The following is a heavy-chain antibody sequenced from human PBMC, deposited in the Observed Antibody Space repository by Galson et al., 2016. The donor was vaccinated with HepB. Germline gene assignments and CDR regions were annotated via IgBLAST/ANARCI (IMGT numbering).Heavy chain of an antibody. V-gene: IGHV3-30*09. CDR2: ISYDGSNK. D-gene: IGHD3-22*01. Sequence: AMHWVRQAPGRGLEWVAFISYDGSNKYYSDSVKGRFAISRDNSRNTLSLQMNSLRAEDTAVYYCASGYYYDSSGYYSDFWGQGTLVTVSS. CDR1: A. CDR3: ASGYYYDSSGYYSDF. J-gene: IGHJ4*02.